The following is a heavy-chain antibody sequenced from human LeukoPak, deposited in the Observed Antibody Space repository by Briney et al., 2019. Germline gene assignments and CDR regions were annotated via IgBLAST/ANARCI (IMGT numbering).Heavy chain of an antibody. CDR3: ASTGYCSSTSCYIPNWYFDL. Sequence: PSETLSLTCTVSGGSISSYYWSWIRQPAGKGLEWIGRIYTSGSTNYNPSLKSRVTMSVDTSKNQFSLKLSSVTAADTAVYYCASTGYCSSTSCYIPNWYFDLWGRGTLVTVSS. V-gene: IGHV4-4*07. D-gene: IGHD2-2*02. CDR1: GGSISSYY. CDR2: IYTSGST. J-gene: IGHJ2*01.